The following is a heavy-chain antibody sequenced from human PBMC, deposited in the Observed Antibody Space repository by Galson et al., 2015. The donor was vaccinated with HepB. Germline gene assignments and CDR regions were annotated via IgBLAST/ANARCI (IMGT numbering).Heavy chain of an antibody. Sequence: SCKASGGTFSSYAISWVRRAPGQGLEWMGGIIPIFGTANYAQKFQGRVTITADESTSTAYMELSSLRSEDTAVYYCARLGDFWSGYYISDYWGQGTLVTVSS. D-gene: IGHD3-3*01. V-gene: IGHV1-69*01. J-gene: IGHJ4*02. CDR3: ARLGDFWSGYYISDY. CDR2: IIPIFGTA. CDR1: GGTFSSYA.